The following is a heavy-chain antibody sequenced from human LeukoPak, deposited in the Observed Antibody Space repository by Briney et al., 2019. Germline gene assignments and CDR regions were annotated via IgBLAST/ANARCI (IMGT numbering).Heavy chain of an antibody. CDR1: GFTFSSYS. J-gene: IGHJ6*02. CDR2: ISSSSSTI. D-gene: IGHD3-10*01. CDR3: ARDMSQTYYYGSGHFPSSKYGMDV. Sequence: PGGSLRLSCAASGFTFSSYSMNWVRQAPGKGLEWVSYISSSSSTIYYADSVKGRFTISRDNAKNSLYLQMNSLRAEDTAVYYCARDMSQTYYYGSGHFPSSKYGMDVWGQGTTVTVSS. V-gene: IGHV3-48*01.